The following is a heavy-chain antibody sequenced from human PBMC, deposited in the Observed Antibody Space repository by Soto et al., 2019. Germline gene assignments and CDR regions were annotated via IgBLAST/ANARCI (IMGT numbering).Heavy chain of an antibody. J-gene: IGHJ6*02. D-gene: IGHD3-3*01. CDR1: VFTFSSYG. CDR3: AKSAGDRDFWSGYYPSYYYGMDV. CDR2: ISYDGSNK. Sequence: WWSLRLSCSASVFTFSSYGMHWFRQAPGKGLEWVAVISYDGSNKYYADSVKGRFTISRDNSKNTLYLQMNSLRAEDTAVYYCAKSAGDRDFWSGYYPSYYYGMDVWGQGTTVTVSS. V-gene: IGHV3-30*18.